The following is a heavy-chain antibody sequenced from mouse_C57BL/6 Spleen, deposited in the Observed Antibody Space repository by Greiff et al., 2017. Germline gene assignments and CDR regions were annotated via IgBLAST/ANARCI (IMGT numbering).Heavy chain of an antibody. CDR1: GYTFTSYW. Sequence: QVQLQQPGAELVKPGASVKLSCKASGYTFTSYWMQWVKQRPGQGLEWIGEIDPSDSYTNYNQKFKGKATLTVDTSSSTAYMQLSSLTSEESAVYYCARFGYDGYPYFDYWGQGTTLTVSS. J-gene: IGHJ2*01. V-gene: IGHV1-50*01. CDR3: ARFGYDGYPYFDY. CDR2: IDPSDSYT. D-gene: IGHD2-3*01.